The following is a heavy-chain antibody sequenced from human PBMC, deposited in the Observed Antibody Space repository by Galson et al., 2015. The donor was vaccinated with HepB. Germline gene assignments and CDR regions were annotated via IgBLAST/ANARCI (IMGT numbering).Heavy chain of an antibody. J-gene: IGHJ4*02. Sequence: LRLSCAASGFTFSDYYMSWIRQAPGKGLEWVSYISSSSSYTNYADSVKGRFTISRDNAKNSLYLQMNSLRAEDTAVYYCAKDVTMVRGPADYWGQGTLVTVSS. CDR3: AKDVTMVRGPADY. V-gene: IGHV3-11*06. CDR2: ISSSSSYT. CDR1: GFTFSDYY. D-gene: IGHD3-10*01.